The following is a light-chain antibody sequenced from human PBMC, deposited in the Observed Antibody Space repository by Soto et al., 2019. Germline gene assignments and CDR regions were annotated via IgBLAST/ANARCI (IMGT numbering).Light chain of an antibody. CDR3: QQRSNWPRT. V-gene: IGKV3D-20*02. CDR2: GAS. J-gene: IGKJ1*01. CDR1: QSVSSND. Sequence: IVLPPSPGTLSFSPGERATLSCRASQSVSSNDLAWYQQKPGQAPRLLIYGASSRATGIPDRFTGNGSGTDFTLTISRLEPEDFAVYYCQQRSNWPRTFGQGTKVDI.